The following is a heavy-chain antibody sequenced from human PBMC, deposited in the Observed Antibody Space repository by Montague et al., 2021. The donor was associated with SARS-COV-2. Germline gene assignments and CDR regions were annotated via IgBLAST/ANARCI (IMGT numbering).Heavy chain of an antibody. V-gene: IGHV4-34*01. D-gene: IGHD3-3*01. CDR1: GASLSDYY. Sequence: ETLSLTSAVDGASLSDYYWTWIRQPPGKGLEWIGEINHSGSTNYVPFLKSRVTISVDTSNNQFSLRLRSVTAADTAVYYCARVPSETQKYVFWSGYFDNWFDPGGQGTLVTVSS. J-gene: IGHJ5*02. CDR3: ARVPSETQKYVFWSGYFDNWFDP. CDR2: INHSGST.